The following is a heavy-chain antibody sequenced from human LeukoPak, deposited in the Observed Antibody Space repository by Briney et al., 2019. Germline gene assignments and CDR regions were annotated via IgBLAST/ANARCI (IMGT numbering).Heavy chain of an antibody. CDR1: GGSISSYY. D-gene: IGHD6-13*01. J-gene: IGHJ4*02. V-gene: IGHV4-59*01. CDR3: ARGEQQLVRFDY. CDR2: IYYSGST. Sequence: SETLSLTCTVSGGSISSYYWSWIRQPPGKGLEWIGYIYYSGSTNYNPSLKSRVTISVDTSKNQFSLKLSSVTAADTAVYYCARGEQQLVRFDYWGQGTLVTVSS.